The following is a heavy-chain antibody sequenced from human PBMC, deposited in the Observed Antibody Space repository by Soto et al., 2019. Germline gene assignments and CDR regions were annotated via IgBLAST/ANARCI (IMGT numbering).Heavy chain of an antibody. V-gene: IGHV4-34*01. CDR3: ARGRGSGSTSGFDY. J-gene: IGHJ4*02. CDR2: INHSGST. Sequence: SETLSLGCAVRGGSFRVYYWSWIRQPPGKGLEWIGEINHSGSTNYNPSLKSRVTISVDTSKNQFSLKLSSVTAADTAVYYRARGRGSGSTSGFDYWGQRNLVTVSS. D-gene: IGHD1-26*01. CDR1: GGSFRVYY.